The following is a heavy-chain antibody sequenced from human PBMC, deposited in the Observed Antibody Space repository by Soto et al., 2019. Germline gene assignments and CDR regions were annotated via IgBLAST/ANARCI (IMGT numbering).Heavy chain of an antibody. CDR3: AKDRYGDYGGIDY. V-gene: IGHV3-23*01. D-gene: IGHD4-17*01. Sequence: PVGSLRLSCAVSGFTFSNYAMSWVRQTPGKGLEWVSTVTGTSGGTYYADSVKGRFTISRDNSKNTLYLQMNSLSVEDTAIYYCAKDRYGDYGGIDYWGQGTMVTVSS. CDR2: VTGTSGGT. CDR1: GFTFSNYA. J-gene: IGHJ4*02.